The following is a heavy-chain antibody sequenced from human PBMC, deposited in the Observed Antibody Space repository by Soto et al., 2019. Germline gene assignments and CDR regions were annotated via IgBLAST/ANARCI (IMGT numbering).Heavy chain of an antibody. CDR3: ARDEGSYYYDSSGYPDAFDI. CDR1: GYTFTSYG. CDR2: VSAYNGNT. J-gene: IGHJ3*02. V-gene: IGHV1-18*01. D-gene: IGHD3-22*01. Sequence: ASVKVSCKASGYTFTSYGISWVRQAPGQGHEWMGWVSAYNGNTNYAQKLQGRVTMTTDTSTSTAYMELRSLRSDDTAVYYCARDEGSYYYDSSGYPDAFDIWGQGIMVTVSS.